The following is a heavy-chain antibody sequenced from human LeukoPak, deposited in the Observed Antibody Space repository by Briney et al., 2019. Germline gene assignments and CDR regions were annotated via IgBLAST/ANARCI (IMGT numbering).Heavy chain of an antibody. CDR2: INHSGST. CDR1: GGSFSGYY. J-gene: IGHJ4*02. Sequence: SETLSLTCAVYGGSFSGYYWSWIRQPPGKGLEWIGEINHSGSTNYNPSLKSRVTISVDTSKNQFSLKLSSVTAADTAVYYCARVAPMYYYDSSGWLDYWGQGTLVTVSS. V-gene: IGHV4-34*01. CDR3: ARVAPMYYYDSSGWLDY. D-gene: IGHD3-22*01.